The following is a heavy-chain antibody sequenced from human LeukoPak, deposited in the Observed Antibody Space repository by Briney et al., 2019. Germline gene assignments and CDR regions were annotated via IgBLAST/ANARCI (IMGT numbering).Heavy chain of an antibody. Sequence: SVKVSCKASGGTFSRYAISWVRQAPGQGLEWMRRIIPIVDIANYAQTFQGRVTLTADKSTSTAYMELSSLRSEDTAVYYCARDYYVSGSYSSDYWGQGTLVTVSS. D-gene: IGHD3-10*01. CDR2: IIPIVDIA. CDR1: GGTFSRYA. V-gene: IGHV1-69*04. J-gene: IGHJ4*02. CDR3: ARDYYVSGSYSSDY.